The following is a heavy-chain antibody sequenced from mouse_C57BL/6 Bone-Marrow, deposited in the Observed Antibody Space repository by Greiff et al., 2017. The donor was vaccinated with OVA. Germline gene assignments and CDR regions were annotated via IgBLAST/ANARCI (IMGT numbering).Heavy chain of an antibody. CDR2: INPNNGGT. V-gene: IGHV1-26*01. CDR1: GYTFTDYY. CDR3: ARGDY. Sequence: VQLQQSGPELVKPGASVKISRKASGYTFTDYYMNWVKQSHGKSLEWIGDINPNNGGTSYNQKFKGKATLTVDKSSSTAYMELRSLTSEDAAVYYCARGDYWGQGTTLTVSS. J-gene: IGHJ2*01.